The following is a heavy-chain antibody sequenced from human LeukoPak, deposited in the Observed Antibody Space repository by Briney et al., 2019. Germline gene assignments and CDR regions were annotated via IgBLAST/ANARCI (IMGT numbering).Heavy chain of an antibody. V-gene: IGHV3-23*01. CDR2: ISGSGGST. J-gene: IGHJ4*02. D-gene: IGHD3-10*01. CDR1: GFTFSSYA. Sequence: GGSLRLSCAASGFTFSSYAMSWVRQAPGKGLEWVSAISGSGGSTYYADSVKGRFTISRDNSKNSLYLQMNSLRAEDTAVYYCAGGAVVRGANPLFDYWGQGTLVTVSS. CDR3: AGGAVVRGANPLFDY.